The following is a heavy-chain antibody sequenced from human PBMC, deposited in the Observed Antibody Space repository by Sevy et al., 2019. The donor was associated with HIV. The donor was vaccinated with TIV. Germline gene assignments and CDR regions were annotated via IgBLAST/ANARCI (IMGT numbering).Heavy chain of an antibody. Sequence: GESLKISCAASGFTFSSFAMSWVRQVPGKGLEWVSSINGRGGSTYYADSVKGRVTLSRDNSKNTLFLQMDSLRAEETAIYYCARPTPRIAASSAAFFDYWGQGTLVTVSS. V-gene: IGHV3-23*01. CDR2: INGRGGST. J-gene: IGHJ4*02. CDR1: GFTFSSFA. CDR3: ARPTPRIAASSAAFFDY. D-gene: IGHD6-13*01.